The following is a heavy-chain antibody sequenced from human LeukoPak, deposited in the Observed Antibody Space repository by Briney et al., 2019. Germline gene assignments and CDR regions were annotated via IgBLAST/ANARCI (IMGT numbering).Heavy chain of an antibody. CDR3: ARRTLVPGTIYFDY. CDR2: IRSKGDSYAT. D-gene: IGHD6-19*01. V-gene: IGHV3-73*01. CDR1: GFTFSASA. Sequence: GGSLRLSCAASGFTFSASAMHWVRQASGKGLEWVGHIRSKGDSYATAYAASVKGRFTISRDDSKNTAYLQLNSLKPEDTAVYYCARRTLVPGTIYFDYWGQGTLVTVSS. J-gene: IGHJ4*02.